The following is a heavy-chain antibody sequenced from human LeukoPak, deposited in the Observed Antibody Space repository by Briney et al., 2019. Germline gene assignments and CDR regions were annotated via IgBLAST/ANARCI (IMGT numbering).Heavy chain of an antibody. CDR3: ARAYSRSYSHFDD. J-gene: IGHJ4*02. Sequence: PSETLSLTCTVSGGSISGYYWSWIRQPPGKGLEWIGYINTSGSTNYNPSLKSRVTISVDTSKNQFSLRLSSVTAADTAMYFCARAYSRSYSHFDDWGQGTLVTVSS. CDR2: INTSGST. V-gene: IGHV4-4*09. CDR1: GGSISGYY. D-gene: IGHD1-26*01.